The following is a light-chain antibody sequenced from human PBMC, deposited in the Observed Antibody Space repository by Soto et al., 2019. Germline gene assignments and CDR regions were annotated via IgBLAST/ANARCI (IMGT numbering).Light chain of an antibody. Sequence: QSALNQPASVSGSPGQSITIPCTGTSSDIGGYNFVSWYQQHPGRAPTLVIYKVSDRPSGVSSRFSASKSGNTASLTISGLHAVYEADYSGSSYSTPSSPQWGFGGGTKLTVL. CDR3: SSYSTPSSPQWG. CDR2: KVS. V-gene: IGLV2-14*01. CDR1: SSDIGGYNF. J-gene: IGLJ2*01.